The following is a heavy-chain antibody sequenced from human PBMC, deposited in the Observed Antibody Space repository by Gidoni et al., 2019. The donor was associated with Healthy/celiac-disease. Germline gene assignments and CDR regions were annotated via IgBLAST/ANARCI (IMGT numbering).Heavy chain of an antibody. D-gene: IGHD3-10*01. CDR1: GFTFTSSD. Sequence: QMQLVQSGPAVKKPGTSVKVSCKASGFTFTSSDVQWVRQARGQRLEWIGLIVVGSGNTNYAPTFQERVSITRDMSTSTAYMELSSLRSEDTAVYYCAAALWFGDPTAYWGQGTLVTVSS. J-gene: IGHJ4*02. CDR2: IVVGSGNT. CDR3: AAALWFGDPTAY. V-gene: IGHV1-58*01.